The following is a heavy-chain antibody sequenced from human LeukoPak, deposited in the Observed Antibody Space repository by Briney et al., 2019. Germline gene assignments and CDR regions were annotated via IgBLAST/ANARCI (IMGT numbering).Heavy chain of an antibody. D-gene: IGHD5-18*01. CDR3: AKERSSSGYFDY. CDR2: ISGSGGST. J-gene: IGHJ4*02. V-gene: IGHV3-23*01. Sequence: GGSLRLSCAASGXPFSSYAMSWVRQAPGKGLEWVSAISGSGGSTYYADSVKGRFTISRDNSKNTLYLQMNSLRAEDTAVYYCAKERSSSGYFDYWGQGTLVTVSS. CDR1: GXPFSSYA.